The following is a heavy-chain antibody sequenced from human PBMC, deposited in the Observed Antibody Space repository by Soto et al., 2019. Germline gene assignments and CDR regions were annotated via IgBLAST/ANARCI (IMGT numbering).Heavy chain of an antibody. V-gene: IGHV3-21*01. J-gene: IGHJ6*02. CDR3: ASDRGYDAHDYYYNAMDF. CDR2: IRGLTPYK. Sequence: PGGSLRLSCISSGFTFRPYTLNWDRQAPGKGLEWGSGIRGLTPYKFYAESVKGRFTSSRDNAKNSLYLQMDSLRAEDTAVYYCASDRGYDAHDYYYNAMDFWGQGTTVTVSS. CDR1: GFTFRPYT. D-gene: IGHD3-10*01.